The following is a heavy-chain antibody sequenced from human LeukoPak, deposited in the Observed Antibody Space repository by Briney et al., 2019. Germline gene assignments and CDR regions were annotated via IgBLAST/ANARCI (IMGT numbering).Heavy chain of an antibody. CDR1: GFTFSSYA. Sequence: PGGSLRLSCAASGFTFSSYAMSWVRQAPGKGLEWVSAISGSGGSTYYADSVKGRFTISRDNSKNTLYLQMNSLRAEDTAVYYCAEDPNWEQPPDYFDYWGQGTLVTVSS. CDR2: ISGSGGST. D-gene: IGHD1-26*01. CDR3: AEDPNWEQPPDYFDY. V-gene: IGHV3-23*01. J-gene: IGHJ4*02.